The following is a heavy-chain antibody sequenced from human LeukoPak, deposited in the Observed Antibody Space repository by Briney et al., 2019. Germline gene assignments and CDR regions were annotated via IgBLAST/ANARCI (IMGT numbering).Heavy chain of an antibody. CDR1: GYTLTELS. D-gene: IGHD5-18*01. V-gene: IGHV1-24*01. J-gene: IGHJ3*02. Sequence: ASVKVSCKVSGYTLTELSMHWVRQAPGKGLEWMRGFDPEDGETIYAQKFQGRVTMTEDTSTDTAYMELSSLRSEDTAVYYCATAGLWFPRAFDIWGQGTMVTVSS. CDR2: FDPEDGET. CDR3: ATAGLWFPRAFDI.